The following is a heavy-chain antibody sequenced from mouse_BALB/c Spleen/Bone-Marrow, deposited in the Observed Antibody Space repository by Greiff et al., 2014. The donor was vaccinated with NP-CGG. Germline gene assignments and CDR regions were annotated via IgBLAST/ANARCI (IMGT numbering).Heavy chain of an antibody. D-gene: IGHD2-2*01. Sequence: VQLQQSGAELVKPGTSVKLSCTASCFNIKDIYMHWVKRRPEQGLGWVGRIDPADDYTKYDPKFQGKATITADTSSNTAYLQLSSLTSEDTAVYYCANYGYDGGVFAYWGQGTLVTVSA. CDR3: ANYGYDGGVFAY. CDR1: CFNIKDIY. J-gene: IGHJ3*01. V-gene: IGHV14-3*02. CDR2: IDPADDYT.